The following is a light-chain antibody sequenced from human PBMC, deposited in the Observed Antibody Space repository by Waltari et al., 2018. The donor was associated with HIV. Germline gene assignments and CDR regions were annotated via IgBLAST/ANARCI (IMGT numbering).Light chain of an antibody. CDR1: QSISSW. J-gene: IGKJ2*03. CDR2: KAS. Sequence: DIQMTQSPSTLSASVGDRVTITCRASQSISSWLAWYQQKPGKAPKLLIYKASSLESGVPSRFSGSGSGTEFTLTISSLQPDDFATYYCQQYNRYYSFGQGTKLEIK. V-gene: IGKV1-5*03. CDR3: QQYNRYYS.